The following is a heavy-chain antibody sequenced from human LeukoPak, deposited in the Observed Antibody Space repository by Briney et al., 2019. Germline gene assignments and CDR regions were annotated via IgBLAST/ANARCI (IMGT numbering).Heavy chain of an antibody. J-gene: IGHJ6*03. Sequence: GGSLRLSCAASGFTFRSYAMHWVRQAPGKGLEWVAVISHDGSNTYYTDSVKGRFTISRGDSKNTLYLQMNSLRGEDTAVYYCARPYCSSSSCNPYYYWFMDVWGKGTTVTVSS. D-gene: IGHD2-2*01. CDR1: GFTFRSYA. CDR2: ISHDGSNT. CDR3: ARPYCSSSSCNPYYYWFMDV. V-gene: IGHV3-30-3*01.